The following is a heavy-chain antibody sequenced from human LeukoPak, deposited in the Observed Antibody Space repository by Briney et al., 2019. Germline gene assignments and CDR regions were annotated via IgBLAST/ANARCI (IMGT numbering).Heavy chain of an antibody. V-gene: IGHV4-4*09. CDR3: VYGVPFDC. CDR2: IYSSGSI. D-gene: IGHD4-17*01. J-gene: IGHJ4*02. Sequence: SETLSLTCTVFGGSLSSYYWVWVRQPPGKGLEWIGLIYSSGSIKYNPSLKSRLTISLDTSKNQISLKLTSVTAADTAVYYCVYGVPFDCWGQGTLVTVSS. CDR1: GGSLSSYY.